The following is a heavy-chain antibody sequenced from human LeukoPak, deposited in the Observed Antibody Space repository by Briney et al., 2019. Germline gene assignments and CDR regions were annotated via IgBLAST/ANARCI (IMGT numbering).Heavy chain of an antibody. V-gene: IGHV4-38-2*01. CDR1: GYSIRSGYY. J-gene: IGHJ5*02. D-gene: IGHD2-2*02. CDR2: IYHSGST. CDR3: AGLGYCSSTSCYIRQPNNWFDP. Sequence: SETLSLTCAVSGYSIRSGYYWGWIRQPPGKGLEWIGSIYHSGSTYYNPSLKSRVTISVDTSKNQFSLKLSSVTAADTAVYYCAGLGYCSSTSCYIRQPNNWFDPWGQGTLVTVSS.